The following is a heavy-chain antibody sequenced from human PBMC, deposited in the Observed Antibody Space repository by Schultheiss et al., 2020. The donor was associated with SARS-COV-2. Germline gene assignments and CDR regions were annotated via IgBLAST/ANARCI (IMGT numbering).Heavy chain of an antibody. V-gene: IGHV1-2*02. D-gene: IGHD3-22*01. Sequence: GGSLRLSCKASGYTFTGYYMHWVRQAPGQGLEWMGWINPNSGGTNYAQKFQGRVTMTRDTSISTAYMELSRLRSDDTAVYYCARDREPPLYYDSSGYYYCYFDYWGQGTLVTVSS. J-gene: IGHJ4*02. CDR3: ARDREPPLYYDSSGYYYCYFDY. CDR1: GYTFTGYY. CDR2: INPNSGGT.